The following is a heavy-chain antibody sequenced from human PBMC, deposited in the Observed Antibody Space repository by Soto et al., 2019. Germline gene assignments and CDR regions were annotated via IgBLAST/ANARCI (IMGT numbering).Heavy chain of an antibody. J-gene: IGHJ5*02. CDR1: GFSLSNARMG. CDR2: IFSNDEK. Sequence: QVTLKESGPVLVKPTETLTLTCTVSGFSLSNARMGVSWIRQPPGKALEWLAHIFSNDEKSYSTSLKSRLTISKDTSKSKVVLTMTNMDPVDTATYYCARILTEYCSGGSCYSVWFDPWGQGTLVTVSS. V-gene: IGHV2-26*01. CDR3: ARILTEYCSGGSCYSVWFDP. D-gene: IGHD2-15*01.